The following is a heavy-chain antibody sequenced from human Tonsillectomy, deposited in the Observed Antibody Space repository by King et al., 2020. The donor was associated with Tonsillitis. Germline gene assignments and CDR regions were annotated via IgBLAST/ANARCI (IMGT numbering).Heavy chain of an antibody. CDR2: ISYSSGYI. Sequence: VQLVESGGGLVKPGGSLRLSCAASGFTFSSYNMNWVRQAPGKGLEWVSSISYSSGYIIYADSVKGRFPISRDNAKNSLYLQMNSLRAEDTAVYYFARDQDSGYVNWGQGTLVTVSS. V-gene: IGHV3-21*01. D-gene: IGHD5-12*01. J-gene: IGHJ4*02. CDR3: ARDQDSGYVN. CDR1: GFTFSSYN.